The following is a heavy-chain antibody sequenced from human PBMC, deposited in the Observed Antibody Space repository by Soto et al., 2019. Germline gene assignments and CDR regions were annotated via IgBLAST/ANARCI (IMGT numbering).Heavy chain of an antibody. J-gene: IGHJ4*02. D-gene: IGHD3-3*01. Sequence: QVQLVESGGGVVQPGRSLRLSCAASGFTFSSYAMHWVRQAPGKGLEWVAVISYDGSNKYYADSVKGRFTISRDNSKNPLYLQMNSLRSEDTAVYYCARHRPAVNGYYTGTLDYWGQGTLVTVSS. CDR1: GFTFSSYA. CDR3: ARHRPAVNGYYTGTLDY. V-gene: IGHV3-30-3*01. CDR2: ISYDGSNK.